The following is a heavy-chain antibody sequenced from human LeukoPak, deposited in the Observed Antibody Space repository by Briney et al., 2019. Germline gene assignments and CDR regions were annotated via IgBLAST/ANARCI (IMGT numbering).Heavy chain of an antibody. D-gene: IGHD6-19*01. V-gene: IGHV4-59*01. CDR3: ARDRGSSGNNYYFDH. CDR2: ITYSGST. CDR1: GGPISSYY. Sequence: PSETLSLTCTVSGGPISSYYWSWVRQPPGKGLEWIGYITYSGSTNYNPSLESRVTISLDTSKNQFSLKLTSVTAADTAVYYCARDRGSSGNNYYFDHWGQGTLVTASS. J-gene: IGHJ4*02.